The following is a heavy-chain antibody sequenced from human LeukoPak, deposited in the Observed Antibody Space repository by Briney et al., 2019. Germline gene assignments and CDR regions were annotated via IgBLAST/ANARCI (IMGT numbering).Heavy chain of an antibody. CDR1: GYTFTGYY. Sequence: ASVKVSCKASGYTFTGYYMHWVRQAPGQGLEWMGRINPNSGGTNYAQKFQGRVTMTRDTSISTAYMELSRLRSDDTAVYYCARPHCSSTSCYAETQNWFDPWGQRTLVTVSS. J-gene: IGHJ5*02. CDR3: ARPHCSSTSCYAETQNWFDP. V-gene: IGHV1-2*06. CDR2: INPNSGGT. D-gene: IGHD2-2*01.